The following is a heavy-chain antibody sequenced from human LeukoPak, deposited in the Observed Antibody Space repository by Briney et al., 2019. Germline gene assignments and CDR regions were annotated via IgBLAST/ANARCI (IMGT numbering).Heavy chain of an antibody. CDR2: IYSGGST. D-gene: IGHD6-19*01. Sequence: GGSLRLSCAASGFTVSSNYMSWVRQAPGKGLEWVSVIYSGGSTYYADSVKGRFTISRDNSKNTLYLQMNSLRAEDTAVYYCAREAVAGTFDYWGQGTLVTVSS. CDR3: AREAVAGTFDY. V-gene: IGHV3-53*05. CDR1: GFTVSSNY. J-gene: IGHJ4*02.